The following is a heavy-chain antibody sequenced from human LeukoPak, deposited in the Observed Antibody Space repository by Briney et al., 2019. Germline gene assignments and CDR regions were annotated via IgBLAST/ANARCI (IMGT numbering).Heavy chain of an antibody. Sequence: PGGSLRLSCAASGFTLSSYDMHWVRQPTGKGLEWVSAIGTAGDTYYPGSVKGRFTISRENAKNSLYLQMNSLRAGDTAVYYCARERTHYGMDVWGQGTTVTVSS. CDR2: IGTAGDT. CDR3: ARERTHYGMDV. CDR1: GFTLSSYD. V-gene: IGHV3-13*01. D-gene: IGHD2-2*01. J-gene: IGHJ6*02.